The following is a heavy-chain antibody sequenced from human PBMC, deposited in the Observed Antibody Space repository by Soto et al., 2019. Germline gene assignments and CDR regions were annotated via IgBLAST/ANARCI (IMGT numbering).Heavy chain of an antibody. D-gene: IGHD3-3*01. V-gene: IGHV4-34*01. CDR1: GGSFSGYY. CDR3: ARGLTIFGVVIIGPYFDY. J-gene: IGHJ4*02. Sequence: TLSLTCAVYGGSFSGYYWSWIRQPPGKGLEWIGEINHSGSTNYNPSLKSRVTISVDTSKNQFSLKLSSVTAADTAVYYCARGLTIFGVVIIGPYFDYWGQGTLVTVSS. CDR2: INHSGST.